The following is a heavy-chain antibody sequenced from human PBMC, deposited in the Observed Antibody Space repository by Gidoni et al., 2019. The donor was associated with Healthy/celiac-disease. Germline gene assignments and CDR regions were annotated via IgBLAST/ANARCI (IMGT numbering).Heavy chain of an antibody. CDR3: AKVEDIVVVVAYFDY. CDR1: GFPFSSYG. Sequence: VQLVESGGGVVQPGRSLRLSCAASGFPFSSYGMHWVRQAPGKGLEWVAVISYDGSNKYYADSVKGRFTISRDNSKNTLYLQMNSLRAEDTAVYYCAKVEDIVVVVAYFDYWGQGTLVTVSS. D-gene: IGHD2-15*01. J-gene: IGHJ4*02. CDR2: ISYDGSNK. V-gene: IGHV3-30*18.